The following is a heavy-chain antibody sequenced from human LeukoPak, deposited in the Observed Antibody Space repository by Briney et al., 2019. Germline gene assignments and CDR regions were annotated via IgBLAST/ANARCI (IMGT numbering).Heavy chain of an antibody. V-gene: IGHV4-59*01. CDR2: IYYSGST. CDR1: GGSISSYY. D-gene: IGHD4-23*01. CDR3: ARDRYYGGSDYVDY. J-gene: IGHJ4*02. Sequence: SETLSLTCTVSGGSISSYYWSWIRQPPGKGLEWIGYIYYSGSTNYNPSLKSRVTISVDTSKNQFSLKLSSVTAADTAVYYCARDRYYGGSDYVDYWGQGTLVTVSS.